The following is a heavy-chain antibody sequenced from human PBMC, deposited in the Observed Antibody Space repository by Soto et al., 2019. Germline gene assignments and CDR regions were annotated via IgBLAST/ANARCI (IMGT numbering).Heavy chain of an antibody. J-gene: IGHJ4*02. Sequence: QVQLVESGGGVVQPGRSRKPPCAAPGFTFSSKGRHGARQAPGKGLEWVAVISYDGSNKYYADSVKGRFTISRDNSKNTLYLQMNSLRAEDTAVYYCAKGPRYWGQGTLVTVSS. CDR1: GFTFSSKG. V-gene: IGHV3-30*18. CDR2: ISYDGSNK. CDR3: AKGPRY.